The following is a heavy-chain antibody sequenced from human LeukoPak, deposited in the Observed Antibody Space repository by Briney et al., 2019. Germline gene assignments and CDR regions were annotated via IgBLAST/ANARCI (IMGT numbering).Heavy chain of an antibody. Sequence: ASVKVSCKASGYTFTSYDINWVRQATGQGPEWMGWINPNSGNTGYAQKFQGRVTITRNTSISTAYMELSSLRSEDTAVYYCARGPAARRGHWFDPWGQGTLVTVSS. CDR1: GYTFTSYD. D-gene: IGHD2-2*01. J-gene: IGHJ5*02. CDR2: INPNSGNT. CDR3: ARGPAARRGHWFDP. V-gene: IGHV1-8*01.